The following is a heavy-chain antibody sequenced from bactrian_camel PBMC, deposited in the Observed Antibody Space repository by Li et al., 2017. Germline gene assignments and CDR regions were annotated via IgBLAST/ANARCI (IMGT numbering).Heavy chain of an antibody. CDR1: GYDFSKCE. V-gene: IGHV3S53*01. J-gene: IGHJ4*01. CDR3: AEGRGSRGEHCYSLNY. D-gene: IGHD6*01. Sequence: HVQLVESGGGSVQSGGSLKLSCVASGYDFSKCEMGWYRQAPGKEREGVAIIGSSGSTGYADSVKGRFTVSQDSARNTVYLQMNNLQPEDTATYYCAEGRGSRGEHCYSLNYWGQGTQVTV. CDR2: IGSSGST.